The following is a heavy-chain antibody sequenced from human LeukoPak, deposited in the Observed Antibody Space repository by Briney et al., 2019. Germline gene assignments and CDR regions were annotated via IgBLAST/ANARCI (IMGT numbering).Heavy chain of an antibody. Sequence: GGSLRLSCAASGFTFSDYYMSWIRQAPGKGLEWVSYISSSSSYTNYADSVKGRFTISRDNAKNSLYLQMNSLRAEDTAVYYCARGTDDYGGIRPLDYWGQGTLVTVSS. CDR2: ISSSSSYT. CDR3: ARGTDDYGGIRPLDY. J-gene: IGHJ4*02. CDR1: GFTFSDYY. D-gene: IGHD4-23*01. V-gene: IGHV3-11*06.